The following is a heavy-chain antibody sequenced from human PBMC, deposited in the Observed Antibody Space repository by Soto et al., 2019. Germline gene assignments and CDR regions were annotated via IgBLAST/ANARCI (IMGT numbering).Heavy chain of an antibody. CDR3: AKDRGYCSGGSCYGYYYYYYGMDV. CDR1: GFTFSSYV. Sequence: LRLSCAASGFTFSSYVMHWVRQAPVKGLEWVAVISYDGSNKYYADSVKGRFTISRDNSKNTLYLQMNSLRAEDTAVHYCAKDRGYCSGGSCYGYYYYYYGMDVWGQGSTVTVSS. D-gene: IGHD2-15*01. CDR2: ISYDGSNK. V-gene: IGHV3-30*18. J-gene: IGHJ6*02.